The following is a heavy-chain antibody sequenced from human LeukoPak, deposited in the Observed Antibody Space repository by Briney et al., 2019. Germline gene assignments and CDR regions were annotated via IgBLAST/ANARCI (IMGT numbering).Heavy chain of an antibody. V-gene: IGHV4-59*01. CDR2: IYYSGST. D-gene: IGHD6-19*01. CDR1: GGSISSYY. CDR3: AGDIAVAGTQDY. Sequence: SETLSLACTVSGGSISSYYWSWIRQPPGKGLEWIGYIYYSGSTNYNPSLKSRVTISVDTSKNQFSLKLSSVTAADTAVYYCAGDIAVAGTQDYWGQGTLVTVSS. J-gene: IGHJ4*02.